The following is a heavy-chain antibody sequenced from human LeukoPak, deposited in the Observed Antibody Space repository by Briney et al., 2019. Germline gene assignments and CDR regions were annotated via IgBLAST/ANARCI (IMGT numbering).Heavy chain of an antibody. J-gene: IGHJ3*02. CDR1: GFTFNSYW. CDR2: INSDGSGT. Sequence: QPGGSLRLSCAASGFTFNSYWMHWVRQAPGKGLVWVSRINSDGSGTSDADFVKGRFTISRDNSKNTLYLQMNSLRAEDTAVYYCARTAFCGGDCYYDGFDMWGQGTMVTVSS. CDR3: ARTAFCGGDCYYDGFDM. V-gene: IGHV3-74*01. D-gene: IGHD2-21*02.